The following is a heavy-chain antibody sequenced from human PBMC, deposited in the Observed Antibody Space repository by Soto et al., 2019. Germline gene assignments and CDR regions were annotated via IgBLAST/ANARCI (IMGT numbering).Heavy chain of an antibody. J-gene: IGHJ4*02. CDR2: IYYSGST. CDR3: ARVSMTTVTTFDY. V-gene: IGHV4-30-4*01. CDR1: GGSISSGDYY. D-gene: IGHD4-17*01. Sequence: QVQLQESGPGLVKPSQTLSLTCTVSGGSISSGDYYWSWIRQPPGKGLEWIGYIYYSGSTYYNPSLKIRVTISVDTSKNQFSLKLSSVTAADTAVYYCARVSMTTVTTFDYWGQGTLVTVSS.